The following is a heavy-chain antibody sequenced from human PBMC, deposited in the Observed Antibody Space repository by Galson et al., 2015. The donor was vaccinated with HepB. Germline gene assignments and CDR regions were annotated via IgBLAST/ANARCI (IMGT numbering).Heavy chain of an antibody. J-gene: IGHJ6*03. CDR1: GFTFSSYG. Sequence: SLRLSCAASGFTFSSYGMHWVRQAPGKGLEWVAVIWYDGSNKYYADSVKGRFTISRDNSKNTLYLQMNSLRAEDTAVYYCARDGAPITIFGVAVTYYYYMDVWGKGTTVTVSS. D-gene: IGHD3-3*01. CDR3: ARDGAPITIFGVAVTYYYYMDV. CDR2: IWYDGSNK. V-gene: IGHV3-33*01.